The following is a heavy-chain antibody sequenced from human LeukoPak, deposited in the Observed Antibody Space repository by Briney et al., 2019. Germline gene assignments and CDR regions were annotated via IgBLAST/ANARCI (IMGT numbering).Heavy chain of an antibody. J-gene: IGHJ3*02. CDR2: ISGSGGST. CDR3: AKGGFLQFFDWWGVFNI. D-gene: IGHD3-9*01. CDR1: GFTFSSYA. Sequence: LGGSLRLSCAASGFTFSSYAMSWVRQAPGKGLEWVSAISGSGGSTYYADSVKGRFTISRDNSKNTLYLQMNSLRAEDTAVYYCAKGGFLQFFDWWGVFNIWAKGTMVTVSS. V-gene: IGHV3-23*01.